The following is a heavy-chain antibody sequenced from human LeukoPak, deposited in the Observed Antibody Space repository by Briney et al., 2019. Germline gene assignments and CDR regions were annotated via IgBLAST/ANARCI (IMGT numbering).Heavy chain of an antibody. J-gene: IGHJ3*02. CDR1: GYSFTSYW. Sequence: GESLKISCKGSGYSFTSYWIGWVRQMPGKGLEWMGIIYPGDSDTRYSPSFQGQVTISADKSISTAYLQWNSLKAPDTAMYYCARISGVTMIVVVRDDAFDIWGQGTMVTVSS. D-gene: IGHD3-22*01. CDR3: ARISGVTMIVVVRDDAFDI. V-gene: IGHV5-51*01. CDR2: IYPGDSDT.